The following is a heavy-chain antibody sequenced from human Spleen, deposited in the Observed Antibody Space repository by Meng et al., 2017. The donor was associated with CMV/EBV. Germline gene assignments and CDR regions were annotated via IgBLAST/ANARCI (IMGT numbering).Heavy chain of an antibody. CDR1: GGSISSYY. J-gene: IGHJ4*02. CDR3: ARAAPRDHYAFWSGYLTLDY. D-gene: IGHD3-3*01. V-gene: IGHV4-59*01. Sequence: GSLRLSCTVSGGSISSYYWSWIRQPPGKGLEWIGYIYYSGSTNYNPSLKSRVTISVDTSKNQFSLKLSSVTAADTAVYYCARAAPRDHYAFWSGYLTLDYWGQGTLVTVSP. CDR2: IYYSGST.